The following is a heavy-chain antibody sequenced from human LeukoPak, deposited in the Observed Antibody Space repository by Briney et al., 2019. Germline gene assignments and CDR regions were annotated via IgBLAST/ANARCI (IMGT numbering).Heavy chain of an antibody. D-gene: IGHD6-19*01. Sequence: KPSETLSLTCTVSGGSISSYYWSWIRQPPGKGLERIGYIYYSGSTNYNPSLKSRVTISVDTSKNQFSLKLSSVTAADTAVYYCARAVAGNPALDYWGQGTLVTVSS. J-gene: IGHJ4*02. V-gene: IGHV4-59*01. CDR1: GGSISSYY. CDR2: IYYSGST. CDR3: ARAVAGNPALDY.